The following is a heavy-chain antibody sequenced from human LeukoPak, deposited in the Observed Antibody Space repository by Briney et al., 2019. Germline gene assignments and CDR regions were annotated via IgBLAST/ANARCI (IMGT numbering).Heavy chain of an antibody. J-gene: IGHJ2*01. Sequence: ASVKVSCKASGYTFTGYYMHWVRQAPGKGLEWMGWINPNSGGTNYAQKFQGRVTTTRDTSISTAYMELSRLRSDDTAVYYCARVGTIFGVVIIWYFDLWGRGTLVTVSS. V-gene: IGHV1-2*02. D-gene: IGHD3-3*01. CDR1: GYTFTGYY. CDR3: ARVGTIFGVVIIWYFDL. CDR2: INPNSGGT.